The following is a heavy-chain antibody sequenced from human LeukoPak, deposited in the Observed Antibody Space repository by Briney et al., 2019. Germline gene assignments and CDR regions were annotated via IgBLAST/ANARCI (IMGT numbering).Heavy chain of an antibody. D-gene: IGHD4-17*01. Sequence: GGSLRLSCAASGLTFSTYWMSWVRQAPGKGLEWVANIKQDGSEKYYVDSVKGRFTISRDNAKNSVYLLMNSLRAEDSAIYYCATYLRSGPIDCWGQGTLVTVSS. J-gene: IGHJ4*02. CDR2: IKQDGSEK. CDR1: GLTFSTYW. V-gene: IGHV3-7*01. CDR3: ATYLRSGPIDC.